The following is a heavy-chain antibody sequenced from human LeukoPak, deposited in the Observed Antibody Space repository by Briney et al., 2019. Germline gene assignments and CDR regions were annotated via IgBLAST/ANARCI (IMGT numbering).Heavy chain of an antibody. Sequence: ASVKVSCKASGYTFTSYYMHWVRQAPGQGLEWMGIINPSGGSTSYAQKFQGRVTMTRDMSTSTVYMELSSLRSEGTAVYYCARARGYSGSYSSPDAFDIWGQGTMVTVSS. D-gene: IGHD1-26*01. J-gene: IGHJ3*02. CDR1: GYTFTSYY. CDR3: ARARGYSGSYSSPDAFDI. V-gene: IGHV1-46*01. CDR2: INPSGGST.